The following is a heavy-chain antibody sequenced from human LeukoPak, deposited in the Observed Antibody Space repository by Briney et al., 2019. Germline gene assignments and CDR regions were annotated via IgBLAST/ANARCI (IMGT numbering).Heavy chain of an antibody. CDR2: ISYDRSNK. J-gene: IGHJ6*03. CDR3: AKVGTIAARPGCYYYYMDV. CDR1: GFTLSSYN. D-gene: IGHD6-6*01. Sequence: PGGSLRLSCAASGFTLSSYNMHWVRQAPGKGLEWVAVISYDRSNKYYADSVKGRFTISRDNSKNTLFLQMNSLRAEDTALYYCAKVGTIAARPGCYYYYMDVWGKGTTVTVSS. V-gene: IGHV3-30*18.